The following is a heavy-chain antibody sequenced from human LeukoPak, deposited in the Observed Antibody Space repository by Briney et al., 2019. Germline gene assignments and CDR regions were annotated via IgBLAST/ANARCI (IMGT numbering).Heavy chain of an antibody. CDR3: ARDRGGSGSYLGY. D-gene: IGHD3-10*01. V-gene: IGHV4-59*12. Sequence: SETLSLTCTVSGGSISSYYWSWIRQPPGKGLEWIGYIYYSGSTNYNPSLKSRVTISVDTSKNQFSLKLSSVTAADTAVYYCARDRGGSGSYLGYWGQGTLVTVSS. CDR1: GGSISSYY. CDR2: IYYSGST. J-gene: IGHJ4*02.